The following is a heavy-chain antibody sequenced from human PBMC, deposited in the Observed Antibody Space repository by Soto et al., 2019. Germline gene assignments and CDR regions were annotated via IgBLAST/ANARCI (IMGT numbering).Heavy chain of an antibody. CDR3: ALLRIRVGNNAKYKYSGLDV. V-gene: IGHV1-69*01. CDR2: IIPIFGTA. CDR1: GVTFNRYT. J-gene: IGHJ6*02. Sequence: VQLVQSGAEVKKPGSSVKLSCKASGVTFNRYTISWVRQAPGQGLGWMGGIIPIFGTANYAQKFQGRVAIIADESTSVAGSELRSLRSQHTCVSYCALLRIRVGNNAKYKYSGLDVWCQGPTVTVSS. D-gene: IGHD1-1*01.